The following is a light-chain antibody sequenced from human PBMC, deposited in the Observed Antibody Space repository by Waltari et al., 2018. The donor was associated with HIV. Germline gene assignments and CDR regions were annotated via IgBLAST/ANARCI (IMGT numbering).Light chain of an antibody. CDR2: AAS. J-gene: IGKJ2*03. Sequence: DIKITTSPSPLPASVGDRVPLTCRASQSISNYLNWYQQKPGKAPKLLIYAASNLQSGVPSGFSGSGSGTDFTLTISSLQPEDFATYYCQQSYKTSYSFGQGTKLEIK. CDR3: QQSYKTSYS. CDR1: QSISNY. V-gene: IGKV1-39*01.